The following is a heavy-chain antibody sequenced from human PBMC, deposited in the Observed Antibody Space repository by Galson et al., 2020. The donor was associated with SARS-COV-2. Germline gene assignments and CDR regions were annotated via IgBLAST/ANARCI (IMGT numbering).Heavy chain of an antibody. J-gene: IGHJ6*02. D-gene: IGHD3-22*01. CDR2: ISSSSSYI. V-gene: IGHV3-21*01. CDR3: AREEDYYDSSGYYYYGMDV. Sequence: NSGGSLRLSCAASGFTFSSYSMNWVRQAPGKGLEWVSSISSSSSYIYYADSVKGRFTISRDNAKNSLYLQMNSLRAEDTAVYYCAREEDYYDSSGYYYYGMDVWGQGTTVTVSS. CDR1: GFTFSSYS.